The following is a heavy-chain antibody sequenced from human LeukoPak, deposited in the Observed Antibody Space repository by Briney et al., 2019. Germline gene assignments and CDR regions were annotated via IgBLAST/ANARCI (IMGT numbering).Heavy chain of an antibody. D-gene: IGHD6-19*01. J-gene: IGHJ2*01. CDR3: ATEAPGIVVASTPTGYFDL. Sequence: SVTVSCKASGCTFSSYAISWVRLAPGQPLEWLGGVMPIFGTANYAQKFVGRVTSTADKSTSTAYMELSRLRSEDTAVSYCATEAPGIVVASTPTGYFDLWGRGPLVTVSS. CDR2: VMPIFGTA. V-gene: IGHV1-69*06. CDR1: GCTFSSYA.